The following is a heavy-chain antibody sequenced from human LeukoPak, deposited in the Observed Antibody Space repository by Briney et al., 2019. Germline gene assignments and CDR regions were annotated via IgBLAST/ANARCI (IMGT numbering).Heavy chain of an antibody. CDR3: ARDTRSSMTAGGFDY. D-gene: IGHD2/OR15-2a*01. CDR2: IYHSGST. J-gene: IGHJ4*02. V-gene: IGHV4-4*02. Sequence: SETLSLTCAVSGGSISSSNWWSWVRQPPGKGLGWIGEIYHSGSTNYNPSLKSRVTISVDKSKNQFSLKLSSVTAADTAVYYCARDTRSSMTAGGFDYWGQGTLVTVSS. CDR1: GGSISSSNW.